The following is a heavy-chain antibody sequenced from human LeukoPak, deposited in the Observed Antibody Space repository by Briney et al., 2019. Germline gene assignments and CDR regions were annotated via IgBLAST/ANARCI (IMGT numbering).Heavy chain of an antibody. CDR1: GFTFSSYE. CDR2: ISSSGSAI. CDR3: AGVLRFLEWLLDY. D-gene: IGHD3-3*01. Sequence: HAAGSLRLSCAASGFTFSSYEMNWVRQAPGKGLEWVSYISSSGSAIYYADSVKGRFSISRANSKNTLYLQMNSLRAEDTAVYYCAGVLRFLEWLLDYWGQGTLVTVSS. V-gene: IGHV3-48*03. J-gene: IGHJ4*02.